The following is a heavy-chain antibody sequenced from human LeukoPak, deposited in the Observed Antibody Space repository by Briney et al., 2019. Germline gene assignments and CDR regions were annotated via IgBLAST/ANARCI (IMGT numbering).Heavy chain of an antibody. V-gene: IGHV4-39*01. J-gene: IGHJ4*02. CDR2: IYYSGST. CDR1: GGSVSSGSYY. CDR3: ARRRRGDYCSSTSCYLDY. Sequence: SETLSLTCTASGGSVSSGSYYWGWIRQPPGKGLEWIGSIYYSGSTYYNPSLKSRVTISVDTSKNQFSLKLSSVTAADTAVYYCARRRRGDYCSSTSCYLDYWGQGTLVTVSS. D-gene: IGHD2-2*01.